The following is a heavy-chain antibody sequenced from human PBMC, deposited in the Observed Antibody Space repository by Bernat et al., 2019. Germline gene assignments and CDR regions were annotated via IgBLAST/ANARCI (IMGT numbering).Heavy chain of an antibody. D-gene: IGHD5-18*01. J-gene: IGHJ6*02. CDR3: ARVGMSGYSYGYAFYYYYGMDV. V-gene: IGHV4-4*02. Sequence: QVQLQESGPGLVKPSGTLSLTCAVSGGSISSSNWWSWVRQPPGKGLEWIGEIYHSGSTNYNPSLKSRVTISVDKSKNQFSLKLSSVNAADTAVYYWARVGMSGYSYGYAFYYYYGMDVWGQGTTVTVSS. CDR2: IYHSGST. CDR1: GGSISSSNW.